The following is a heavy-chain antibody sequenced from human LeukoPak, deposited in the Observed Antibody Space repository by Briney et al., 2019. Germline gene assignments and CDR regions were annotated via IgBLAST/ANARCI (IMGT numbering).Heavy chain of an antibody. V-gene: IGHV4-59*12. CDR3: ARDMTGYTAIAFDI. J-gene: IGHJ3*02. CDR2: IYNSGST. Sequence: SETLSLTCSVSGGSFSNYYWRWIRQPPGKGLEWIAYIYNSGSTNYNPSLKSRVTISVDTSKNQFSLKLSSVTAADTAVYYCARDMTGYTAIAFDIWGQGTMVTVSS. CDR1: GGSFSNYY. D-gene: IGHD5-18*01.